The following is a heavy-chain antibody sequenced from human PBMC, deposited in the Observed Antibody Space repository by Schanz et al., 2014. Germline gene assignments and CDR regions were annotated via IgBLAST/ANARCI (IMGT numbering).Heavy chain of an antibody. V-gene: IGHV3-23*04. CDR2: FIVDSGNT. J-gene: IGHJ4*02. D-gene: IGHD6-19*01. Sequence: EVQLVESGGGLVQPGRSLRLSCAVSGFTVSSNHMSWVRQAPGKGLEWVSGFIVDSGNTYYAGSVKGRFSISRDYSKNTLYLQMSSLRAEDTAIYYCAKLSSSGRLAGYFDYWGQGALVTVSS. CDR1: GFTVSSNH. CDR3: AKLSSSGRLAGYFDY.